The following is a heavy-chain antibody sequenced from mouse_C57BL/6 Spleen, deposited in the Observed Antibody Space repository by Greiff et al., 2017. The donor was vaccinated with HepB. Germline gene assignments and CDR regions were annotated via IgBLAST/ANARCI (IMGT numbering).Heavy chain of an antibody. D-gene: IGHD2-1*01. J-gene: IGHJ2*01. CDR1: GFTFSDYG. CDR2: ISSGSSTI. V-gene: IGHV5-17*01. Sequence: EVKLQESGGGLVKPGGSLKLSCAASGFTFSDYGMHWVRQAPEKGLEWVAYISSGSSTIYYADTVKGRFTISRDNAKNTLFLQMTSLRSEDTAMYYCARTDGKRSFDYWGQGTTLTVSS. CDR3: ARTDGKRSFDY.